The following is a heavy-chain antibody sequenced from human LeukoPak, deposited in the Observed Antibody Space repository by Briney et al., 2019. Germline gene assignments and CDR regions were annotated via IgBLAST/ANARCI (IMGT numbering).Heavy chain of an antibody. CDR1: GGSTTSGRYY. V-gene: IGHV4-31*03. D-gene: IGHD1-20*01. Sequence: PSETLSLTCTLSGGSTTSGRYYWTWIRQHPQRGLEWIGYVSYSGSTNYNSSLKSRLTISADTSKNQFYLRLTSVTAADTAVYYCARDPRGDITGTTFDRWGQGTLVTVSS. J-gene: IGHJ5*02. CDR2: VSYSGST. CDR3: ARDPRGDITGTTFDR.